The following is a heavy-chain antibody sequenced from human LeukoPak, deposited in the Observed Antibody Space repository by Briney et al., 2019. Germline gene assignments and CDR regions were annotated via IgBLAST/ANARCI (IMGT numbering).Heavy chain of an antibody. CDR1: GFTVSSNY. CDR2: IYSGGST. Sequence: GESLRLSCAASGFTVSSNYMSWVRQAPGKGLEWVSVIYSGGSTYYADSVKGRFTISRDNSKNTLYLQMNSLRAEDTAVYYCARDAEAVAGTFDYWGQGTLVTVSS. CDR3: ARDAEAVAGTFDY. V-gene: IGHV3-53*01. D-gene: IGHD6-19*01. J-gene: IGHJ4*02.